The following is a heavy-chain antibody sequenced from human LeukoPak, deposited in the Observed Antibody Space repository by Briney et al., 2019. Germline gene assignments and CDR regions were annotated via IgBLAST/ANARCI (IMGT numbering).Heavy chain of an antibody. CDR1: GFTFSDYY. Sequence: GGSLRLSCAASGFTFSDYYMSWIRQAPGKGLEWVSYISSSGSTIYYADSVKGRFTISRDNAKNSLYLQMNSLRAEDTAVYYCASTPIHSVLRYFDWLPGFDPWGQGTLVTVSS. J-gene: IGHJ5*02. V-gene: IGHV3-11*04. CDR2: ISSSGSTI. CDR3: ASTPIHSVLRYFDWLPGFDP. D-gene: IGHD3-9*01.